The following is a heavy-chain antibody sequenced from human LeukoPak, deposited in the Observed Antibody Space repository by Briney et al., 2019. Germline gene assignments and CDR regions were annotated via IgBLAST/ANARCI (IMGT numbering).Heavy chain of an antibody. Sequence: PGGSLRLSCAASVFTFSSYNMNWVRQVPGKGLECLANIKEDGSETYYADSVKGRFTISRDNPKNLLFLQINSLRVEDTAVYYCARETPRRGETRDGYRWGQGTVVTVSS. CDR1: VFTFSSYN. J-gene: IGHJ4*02. CDR2: IKEDGSET. D-gene: IGHD5-24*01. CDR3: ARETPRRGETRDGYR. V-gene: IGHV3-7*01.